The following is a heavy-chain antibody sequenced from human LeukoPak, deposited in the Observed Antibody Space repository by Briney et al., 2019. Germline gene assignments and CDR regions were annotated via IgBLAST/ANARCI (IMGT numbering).Heavy chain of an antibody. J-gene: IGHJ4*02. CDR3: ARDYYYYGSGGSYYWSLFDY. Sequence: ASVKVSCKASGYTFTGYYMHWMRQAPGQGLEWMGWINPNSGGTNYAQKFQGRVTMTRDTSISTAYMELSRLRSDDTAVYYCARDYYYYGSGGSYYWSLFDYWGQGALVTVSS. CDR1: GYTFTGYY. V-gene: IGHV1-2*02. CDR2: INPNSGGT. D-gene: IGHD3-10*01.